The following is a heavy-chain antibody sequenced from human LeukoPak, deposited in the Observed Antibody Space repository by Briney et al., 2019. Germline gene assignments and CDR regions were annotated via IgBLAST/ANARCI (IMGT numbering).Heavy chain of an antibody. CDR1: GFAFSDYY. V-gene: IGHV3-11*01. CDR2: ISGSGNMI. J-gene: IGHJ4*02. D-gene: IGHD2-15*01. CDR3: ARGHYSARD. Sequence: PGGSLRLTCAASGFAFSDYYMTWIRQGPGKGLEWVSYISGSGNMIYYADSVKGRFTISRDNAKSSVFLQMNSLRAEDTAVYFCARGHYSARDWGQGTLVTVSS.